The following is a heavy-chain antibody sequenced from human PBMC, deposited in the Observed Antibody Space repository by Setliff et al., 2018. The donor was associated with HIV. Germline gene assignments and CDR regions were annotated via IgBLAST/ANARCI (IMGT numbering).Heavy chain of an antibody. J-gene: IGHJ3*02. CDR1: GGSISGGGYY. D-gene: IGHD3-3*01. CDR3: ARVPRITTLRNAFDI. CDR2: IYYIGNT. Sequence: PSETLSLPCTLSGGSISGGGYYWSWIRQPPGKGLDWIGNIYYIGNTDYNPSLKSRVTISIDTSKNQFSLKLSSVTAADTAIYYCARVPRITTLRNAFDIWGQGTMVTVSS. V-gene: IGHV4-31*03.